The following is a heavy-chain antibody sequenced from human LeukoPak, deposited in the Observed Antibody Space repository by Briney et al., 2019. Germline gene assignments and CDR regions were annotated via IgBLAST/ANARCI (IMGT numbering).Heavy chain of an antibody. J-gene: IGHJ5*02. CDR2: IYSGGST. Sequence: GRSLRLSCAASGFTVSSNYMSWVRQAPGKGLEGVSVIYSGGSTYYADSVKGRFTISRPNSKNTLYLQMNSLRAEDTAVYYCARGLPGYGSGNWFDPWGQGTLVTVSS. CDR3: ARGLPGYGSGNWFDP. D-gene: IGHD3-10*01. CDR1: GFTVSSNY. V-gene: IGHV3-53*04.